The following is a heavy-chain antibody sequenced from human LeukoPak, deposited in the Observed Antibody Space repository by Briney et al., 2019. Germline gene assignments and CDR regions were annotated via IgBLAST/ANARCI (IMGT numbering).Heavy chain of an antibody. CDR3: ARDLGHILTGYLH. CDR1: GVTFSSYA. D-gene: IGHD3-9*01. CDR2: ISYDGSNK. Sequence: TGRSLSLSCAASGVTFSSYAMHWVRQATGKGLEWVAVISYDGSNKYYADSVKGRFTISRDNAKNSLYLQMNSLRAEDTAVYYCARDLGHILTGYLHWGQGTLVTVSS. V-gene: IGHV3-30-3*01. J-gene: IGHJ4*02.